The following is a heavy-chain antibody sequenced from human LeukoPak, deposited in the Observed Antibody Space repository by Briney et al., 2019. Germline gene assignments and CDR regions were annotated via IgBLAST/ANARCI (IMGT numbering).Heavy chain of an antibody. Sequence: RPSETLSLTCAVPGHSISSGYYWGWIRQPPGKGLEWIGSSYHSGSTYYNPSLKSRVTISVDTSNNRFSLKLSSVTAADTAVYYCAGQHDSNGYYFYWGQGTLVTVSS. CDR3: AGQHDSNGYYFY. V-gene: IGHV4-38-2*01. J-gene: IGHJ4*02. CDR1: GHSISSGYY. CDR2: SYHSGST. D-gene: IGHD3-22*01.